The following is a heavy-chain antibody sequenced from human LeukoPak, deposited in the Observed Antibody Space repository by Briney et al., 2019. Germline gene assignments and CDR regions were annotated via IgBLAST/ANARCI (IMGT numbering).Heavy chain of an antibody. V-gene: IGHV4-59*08. CDR2: IYYSGST. D-gene: IGHD6-19*01. CDR1: GGSISSYY. J-gene: IGHJ4*02. CDR3: ARRDGYSSGYYVY. Sequence: SETLSLTCAVYGGSISSYYWSWFRQPPGKGLEWIGYIYYSGSTNYNPSLKSRVTISVDTSKNQFSLKLSSVTAADTAVYYCARRDGYSSGYYVYWGQGTLVTVSS.